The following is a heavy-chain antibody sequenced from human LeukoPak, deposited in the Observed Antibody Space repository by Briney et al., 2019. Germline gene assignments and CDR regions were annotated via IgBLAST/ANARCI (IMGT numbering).Heavy chain of an antibody. Sequence: SETLSLTCTVSGGTISSSSYYWGWIRQPPGKGLEWIESIYYSGTTYYNPSLKSRVTISVDTSKSQFSLRLTSVTAADTAVYYWERHVRFLEWLSSYYFDYWGQGTLVTVSS. CDR2: IYYSGTT. CDR3: ERHVRFLEWLSSYYFDY. D-gene: IGHD3-3*01. J-gene: IGHJ4*02. V-gene: IGHV4-39*01. CDR1: GGTISSSSYY.